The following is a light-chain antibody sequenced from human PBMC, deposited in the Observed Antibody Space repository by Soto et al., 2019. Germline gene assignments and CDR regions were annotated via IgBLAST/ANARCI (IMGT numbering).Light chain of an antibody. Sequence: QSVLAQPPSASGSPGQSVTISCTGTSSDVGGYDYVSWYQQHPGKAPKLMIYEVTIRPSGVSDRFSGSKSGNTASLTVSGLQADDEADYYCTSYSSSDIFYVFGTGTKVTVL. CDR2: EVT. V-gene: IGLV2-8*01. CDR3: TSYSSSDIFYV. J-gene: IGLJ1*01. CDR1: SSDVGGYDY.